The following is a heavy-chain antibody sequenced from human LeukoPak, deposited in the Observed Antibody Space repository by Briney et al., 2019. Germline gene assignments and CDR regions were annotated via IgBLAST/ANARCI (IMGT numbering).Heavy chain of an antibody. Sequence: SETLSLTCTVSGGSISSYYWSWIRQPPGKGLEWIGYIYYSGSTNYNPSLRSRVTISVDTSKNQFSLKLSSVTAADTAVYCCAREDAFDIWGQGTMVTVSS. CDR3: AREDAFDI. V-gene: IGHV4-59*01. CDR1: GGSISSYY. J-gene: IGHJ3*02. CDR2: IYYSGST.